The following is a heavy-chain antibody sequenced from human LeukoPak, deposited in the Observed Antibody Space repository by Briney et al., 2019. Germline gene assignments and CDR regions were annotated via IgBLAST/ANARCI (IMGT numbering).Heavy chain of an antibody. CDR1: GFTFINYA. V-gene: IGHV3-23*01. D-gene: IGHD1-26*01. J-gene: IGHJ4*02. CDR3: AKGSAASYSYFFDF. Sequence: GGSLRLSCAASGFTFINYAMSWVRQAPGEGLEWISAIARSPGDTYHADSVKGRFTISRDNSKNTLFLQMNNLRVDDTAVYYCAKGSAASYSYFFDFWGQGTLVAVSS. CDR2: IARSPGDT.